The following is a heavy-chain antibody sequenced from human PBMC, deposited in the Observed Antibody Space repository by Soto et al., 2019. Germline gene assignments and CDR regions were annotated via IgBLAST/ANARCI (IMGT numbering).Heavy chain of an antibody. Sequence: QVQLPQWGAGLVKPSETLSLSCAVYGQSFSGHSWAWIRQPPGKGLEWIGEINESGSTYYNPSLKSRVTISTDTSKNQFSLKLSSVSAADTAAYFCARGSGIVALPGELEDVNYDYWGQGTLVNVSS. CDR3: ARGSGIVALPGELEDVNYDY. V-gene: IGHV4-34*01. J-gene: IGHJ4*02. CDR2: INESGST. D-gene: IGHD1-1*01. CDR1: GQSFSGHS.